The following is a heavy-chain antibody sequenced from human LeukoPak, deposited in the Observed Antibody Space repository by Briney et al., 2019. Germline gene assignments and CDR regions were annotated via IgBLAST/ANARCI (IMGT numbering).Heavy chain of an antibody. CDR2: IWYDGSDK. J-gene: IGHJ4*02. V-gene: IGHV3-33*01. CDR3: VRTLWTAYYSSFDY. Sequence: PGRSLRLSCAASGFTFSSYGMLWVRQAPGKGLEWVAVIWYDGSDKYYADSVKARFTISRDNSKNTLYLQMNSLRAEDTAVYYCVRTLWTAYYSSFDYWGQGTLVTVS. CDR1: GFTFSSYG. D-gene: IGHD3/OR15-3a*01.